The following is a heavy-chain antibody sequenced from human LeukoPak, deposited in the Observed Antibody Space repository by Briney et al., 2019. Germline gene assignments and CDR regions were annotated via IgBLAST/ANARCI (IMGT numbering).Heavy chain of an antibody. CDR3: ARGRGDYVRWYFDL. V-gene: IGHV4-59*01. CDR1: GGSISAYY. CDR2: IYSTGST. J-gene: IGHJ2*01. D-gene: IGHD4-17*01. Sequence: KPSETLSLTCTVSGGSISAYYWSWIRQPPGKGLEWIGYIYSTGSTNYNPSLKSRVTIPVDTSKNQFSLKLSSVTAADTAVYYCARGRGDYVRWYFDLWGRGTLVTASS.